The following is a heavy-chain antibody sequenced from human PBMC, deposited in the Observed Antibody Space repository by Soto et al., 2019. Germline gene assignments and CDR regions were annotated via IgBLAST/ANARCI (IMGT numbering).Heavy chain of an antibody. J-gene: IGHJ4*02. D-gene: IGHD2-15*01. V-gene: IGHV6-1*01. CDR3: AITRGGSWIFDY. Sequence: SQTLSLPCAISGDSVSSNSAAWNLIRQSPSRGLEWLGRTYYRSKWYNDYAVSVKSRITINPDTSKNQFSLQLNSVTPEDTAVYYCAITRGGSWIFDYWGQGTLVTVSS. CDR2: TYYRSKWYN. CDR1: GDSVSSNSAA.